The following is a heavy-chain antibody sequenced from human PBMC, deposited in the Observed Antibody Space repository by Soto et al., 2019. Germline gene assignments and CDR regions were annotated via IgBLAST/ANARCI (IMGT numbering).Heavy chain of an antibody. CDR3: TTPAGMVHVDY. Sequence: PVGSLRLSCAASGFTFSNAWMSWVRQAPGKGLEWVGRIKSKTDGGTTDYAAPVKGRFTISRDDSKNTLYLQMNSLKTEDTAVYYCTTPAGMVHVDYWGQGTLVTVSS. V-gene: IGHV3-15*01. J-gene: IGHJ4*02. D-gene: IGHD1-1*01. CDR2: IKSKTDGGTT. CDR1: GFTFSNAW.